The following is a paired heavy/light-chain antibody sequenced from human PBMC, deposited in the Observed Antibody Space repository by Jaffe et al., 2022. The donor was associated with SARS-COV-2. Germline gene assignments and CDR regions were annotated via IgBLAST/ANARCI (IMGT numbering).Heavy chain of an antibody. V-gene: IGHV7-4-1*02. CDR1: GYTFSNYA. Sequence: QVQLVQSESELKKPGASVKVSCKASGYTFSNYAVTWVRQAPGQGLEWMGWINTNTGNPTYAQGFTGQFVFSLDTSVSTAYLQFSSLKAEDTAVYYCARGKGLCSEYNCYPEYWGQGTLVTVSS. CDR2: INTNTGNP. J-gene: IGHJ4*02. D-gene: IGHD1-20*01. CDR3: ARGKGLCSEYNCYPEY.
Light chain of an antibody. V-gene: IGLV5-45*03. Sequence: QAVLTQPSSLSASPGASASLTCTLRSDINVDTYRIYWYQQKPGSPPQYLLRYKSDSDKQQGSGVPSRFSGSKDASANAGILFISGLQSEDEADYYCMIWHNSAVVFGGGTKLTVL. CDR1: SDINVDTYR. CDR2: YKSDSDK. J-gene: IGLJ3*02. CDR3: MIWHNSAVV.